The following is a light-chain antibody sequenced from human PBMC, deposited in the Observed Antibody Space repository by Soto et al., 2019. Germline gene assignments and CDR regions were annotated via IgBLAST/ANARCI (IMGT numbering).Light chain of an antibody. Sequence: ENVLTQSPGTLSLSPGERATLSCRASPSVSNNYVAWYKQKPGQAPRLLIYGAYTRATGIPDRSSGSGSGTDFTRNISSLETEDFAVYHCQQYGSLPFTFGQGTNLEIK. CDR1: PSVSNNY. V-gene: IGKV3-20*01. CDR3: QQYGSLPFT. CDR2: GAY. J-gene: IGKJ2*01.